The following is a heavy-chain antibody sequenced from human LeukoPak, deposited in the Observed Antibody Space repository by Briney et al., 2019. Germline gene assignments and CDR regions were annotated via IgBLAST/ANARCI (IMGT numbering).Heavy chain of an antibody. Sequence: SETLSLTCAVYGGSFSGYYWSWIRRPPGKGLGWIGEINHSGSTNYNPSLKSRVTISVDTSKNQFSLKLSSVTAADTAVYYCARGPSSSSWYKVFDYWGQGTLVTVSS. CDR2: INHSGST. CDR1: GGSFSGYY. J-gene: IGHJ4*02. D-gene: IGHD6-13*01. CDR3: ARGPSSSSWYKVFDY. V-gene: IGHV4-34*01.